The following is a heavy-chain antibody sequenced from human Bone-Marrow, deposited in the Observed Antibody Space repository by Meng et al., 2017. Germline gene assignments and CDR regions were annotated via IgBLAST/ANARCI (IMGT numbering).Heavy chain of an antibody. Sequence: GGSLRLSCAASGFTFSDYYMSWIRQAPGKGLEWVSYISSSGSTIYYADSVKGRFTISRDNAKNSLYLQMNSLRAEDTAVYYCARDRLRTSFYYYYGMDVWGQGTTVTVSS. CDR2: ISSSGSTI. J-gene: IGHJ6*02. V-gene: IGHV3-11*04. D-gene: IGHD3-16*01. CDR3: ARDRLRTSFYYYYGMDV. CDR1: GFTFSDYY.